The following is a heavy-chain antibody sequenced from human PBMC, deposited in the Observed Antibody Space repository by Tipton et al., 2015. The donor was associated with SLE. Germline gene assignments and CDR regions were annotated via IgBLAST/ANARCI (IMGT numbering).Heavy chain of an antibody. CDR1: GGSISSYY. CDR3: ARPGVRGSYYGYFQH. J-gene: IGHJ1*01. D-gene: IGHD1-26*01. V-gene: IGHV4-4*08. Sequence: TLSLTCTVSGGSISSYYWSWIRQPPGKGLEWIGYIYTSGGTNYNPSLKSRVTMSVDTSKNQFSLKLSSVTAADTAVYYCARPGVRGSYYGYFQHWGQGTLVTVSS. CDR2: IYTSGGT.